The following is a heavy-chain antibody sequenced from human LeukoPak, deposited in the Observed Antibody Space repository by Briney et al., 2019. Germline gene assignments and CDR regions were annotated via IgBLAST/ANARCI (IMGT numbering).Heavy chain of an antibody. Sequence: GGSLRLSCAASGFTFSSYAMSWVRQAPGKGLEWVSAISGSGGSTYYADSVKGRFTISRDNSKNTLYLQMNSLRAEDTAVYYCAKEAIRSSGWYRYYNWFDSWGQGTLVTVSS. D-gene: IGHD6-19*01. V-gene: IGHV3-23*01. CDR3: AKEAIRSSGWYRYYNWFDS. J-gene: IGHJ5*01. CDR2: ISGSGGST. CDR1: GFTFSSYA.